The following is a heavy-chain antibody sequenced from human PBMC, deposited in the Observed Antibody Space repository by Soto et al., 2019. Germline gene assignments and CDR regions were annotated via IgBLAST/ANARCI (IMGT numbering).Heavy chain of an antibody. J-gene: IGHJ5*02. CDR1: CGSFSSYC. D-gene: IGHD1-1*01. V-gene: IGHV4-59*07. CDR3: ARRQNWNNLFDT. CDR2: IYYSGTT. Sequence: SDTRSLTCTVSCGSFSSYCWSWIRQPPGKGLEWIGYIYYSGTTSYNPSLKSRVTISRDTSKNQFSLKLSSVTAADTAVYYCARRQNWNNLFDTWGQGTLVTVSS.